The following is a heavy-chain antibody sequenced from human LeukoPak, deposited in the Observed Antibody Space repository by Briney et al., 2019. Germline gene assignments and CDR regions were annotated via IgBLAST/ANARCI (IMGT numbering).Heavy chain of an antibody. Sequence: SETLSLTCTISGASIDSYYWSWIRQPPGKGLEWIGYIYYSGSTNYNPSLKSRVTISVDTSKNQFSLKLSSVTAADTAVYYCARTGGSGRFVRYMDVWGKGTTVTISS. V-gene: IGHV4-59*01. CDR1: GASIDSYY. CDR2: IYYSGST. J-gene: IGHJ6*03. CDR3: ARTGGSGRFVRYMDV. D-gene: IGHD3-10*01.